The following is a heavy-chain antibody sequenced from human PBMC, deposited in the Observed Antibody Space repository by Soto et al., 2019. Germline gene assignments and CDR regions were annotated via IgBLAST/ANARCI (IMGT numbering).Heavy chain of an antibody. V-gene: IGHV4-30-4*01. Sequence: QVQLQESGPGLVKPSQTLSLTCSVSGVSISSGDNFWRWIRQPPGKAPEFMGYIYHTGSTYYNPSLQRRITMSLDLSKNQFSLRLTSVTAADTALYYCARAEFTRVWFPFDHWGQGALVTVSS. CDR1: GVSISSGDNF. J-gene: IGHJ4*02. D-gene: IGHD6-19*01. CDR2: IYHTGST. CDR3: ARAEFTRVWFPFDH.